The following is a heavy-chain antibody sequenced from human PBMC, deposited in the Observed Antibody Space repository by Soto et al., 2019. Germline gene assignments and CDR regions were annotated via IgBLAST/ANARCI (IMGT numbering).Heavy chain of an antibody. J-gene: IGHJ6*02. CDR3: ARDSITIFGVVITGYYYYGMDV. D-gene: IGHD3-3*01. V-gene: IGHV1-18*01. CDR2: ISAYNGNT. CDR1: GYTFTSYG. Sequence: GASVKVSCKASGYTFTSYGISWVRQAPGQGLEWMGWISAYNGNTNYAQKLQGRVTMTTDTSTSTAYMELRSLRSDDTAVYYCARDSITIFGVVITGYYYYGMDVWGQGTMVTVSS.